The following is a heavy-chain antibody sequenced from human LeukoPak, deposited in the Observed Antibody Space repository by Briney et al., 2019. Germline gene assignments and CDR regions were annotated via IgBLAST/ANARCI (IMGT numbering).Heavy chain of an antibody. Sequence: SGPTLVNPTQNLTLTCTFSGFSIGRNTVGVGWIRQPPGRALERLASIYWNDNKRYRPSLRDRVTITKDTSKNQVILMMTNMDPADTGTYYCAHRGVVREKYFLHWGQGTLVIVS. J-gene: IGHJ1*01. CDR2: IYWNDNK. V-gene: IGHV2-5*01. D-gene: IGHD3-10*02. CDR3: AHRGVVREKYFLH. CDR1: GFSIGRNTVG.